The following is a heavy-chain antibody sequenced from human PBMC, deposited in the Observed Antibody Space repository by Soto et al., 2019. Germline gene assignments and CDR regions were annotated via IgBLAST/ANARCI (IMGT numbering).Heavy chain of an antibody. CDR1: GYTFTGYY. CDR3: AREGEGAWGSRSDAFDI. D-gene: IGHD3-16*01. CDR2: INPNSGGT. V-gene: IGHV1-2*04. J-gene: IGHJ3*02. Sequence: ASVKVSCKASGYTFTGYYMHWVRQAPGQGLEWMGWINPNSGGTNYAQKFQGWVTMTRDTSISTAYMERSRLGSDDRALYCCAREGEGAWGSRSDAFDIWGQGTMVTVSS.